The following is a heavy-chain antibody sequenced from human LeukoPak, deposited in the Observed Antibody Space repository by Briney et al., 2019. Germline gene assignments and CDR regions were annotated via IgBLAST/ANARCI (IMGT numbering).Heavy chain of an antibody. V-gene: IGHV4-30-2*01. CDR1: GGSISSGGYS. CDR3: ASSLSGAYYFDY. Sequence: SQTLSLTCAVSGGSISSGGYSWSWIRQPPGKGLEWTGYIYHSGSTYYNPSLKSRVTISVDRSKNQFSLKLSSVTAADTAVYYCASSLSGAYYFDYWGQGTLVTVSS. CDR2: IYHSGST. J-gene: IGHJ4*02. D-gene: IGHD2-15*01.